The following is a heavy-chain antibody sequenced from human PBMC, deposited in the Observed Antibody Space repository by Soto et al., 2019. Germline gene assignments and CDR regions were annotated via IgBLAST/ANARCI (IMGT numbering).Heavy chain of an antibody. Sequence: EVQLVESGGGLVKPGGSLRLSCAASGFTFSNAWMSWFRQAPGRELEWVGRIKSKTDGGTTDYAAPVKGRFTISRDDSKNTLYLQMNSLKTEDTAASYCTTDPVWFGELSDLVYFDYWGQGTLVTVSS. CDR2: IKSKTDGGTT. D-gene: IGHD3-10*01. J-gene: IGHJ4*02. CDR3: TTDPVWFGELSDLVYFDY. CDR1: GFTFSNAW. V-gene: IGHV3-15*01.